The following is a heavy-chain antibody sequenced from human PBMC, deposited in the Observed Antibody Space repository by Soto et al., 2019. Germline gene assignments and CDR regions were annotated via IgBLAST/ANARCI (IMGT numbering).Heavy chain of an antibody. Sequence: PGGSLRLSCAASGFTFSSYWMHWVRQAPGKGLVWVSRINSDGSSTSYADSVKGRFTISRDNAKNTLYLQMNSLRAEDTAVYYCASVVRGGNSDYWGQGTLVTVSS. CDR2: INSDGSST. J-gene: IGHJ4*02. CDR1: GFTFSSYW. V-gene: IGHV3-74*01. D-gene: IGHD2-21*02. CDR3: ASVVRGGNSDY.